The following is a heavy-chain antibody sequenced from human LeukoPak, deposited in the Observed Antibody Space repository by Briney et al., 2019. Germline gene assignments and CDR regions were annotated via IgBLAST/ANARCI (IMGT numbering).Heavy chain of an antibody. CDR2: IYYSGGT. CDR1: GGAISSGDYY. CDR3: ARSFSPDFWRGYFAY. Sequence: SQTLSLTCTVSGGAISSGDYYWSWIRQHPGKRLEWIGYIYYSGGTYYNPSLKNRVTISVDTSKNQFSLKLSSVTAADTAVYYCARSFSPDFWRGYFAYWGQGTLVTVSS. D-gene: IGHD3-3*01. V-gene: IGHV4-31*03. J-gene: IGHJ4*02.